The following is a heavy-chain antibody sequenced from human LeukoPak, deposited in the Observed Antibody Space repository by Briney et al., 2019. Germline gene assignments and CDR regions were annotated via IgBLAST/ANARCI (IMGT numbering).Heavy chain of an antibody. J-gene: IGHJ4*02. D-gene: IGHD2-15*01. CDR3: ARGRGSGCSDY. Sequence: SGGSLGLSCAASGFTFSSYWMHWVRQAPGKGLVWVARINSDGSTTSYADSVKGRFTISRDNAKNTLYLQMNSLRAEDTAVYYCARGRGSGCSDYWGQGTLVTVSS. CDR2: INSDGSTT. V-gene: IGHV3-74*01. CDR1: GFTFSSYW.